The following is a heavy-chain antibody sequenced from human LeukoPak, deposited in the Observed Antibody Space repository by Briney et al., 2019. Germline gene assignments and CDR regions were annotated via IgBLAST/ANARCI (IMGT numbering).Heavy chain of an antibody. CDR3: ARDEQWLVRGRYYYGMDV. CDR2: ISAYNGNT. V-gene: IGHV1-18*01. CDR1: GYTFTSYG. Sequence: ASVKVSCKASGYTFTSYGIGWVRQAPGQGLEWMGWISAYNGNTNYAQKLQGRVTMTTDTSTSTAYMELRSLRSDDTAVYYCARDEQWLVRGRYYYGMDVWGQGTTVTVSS. D-gene: IGHD6-19*01. J-gene: IGHJ6*02.